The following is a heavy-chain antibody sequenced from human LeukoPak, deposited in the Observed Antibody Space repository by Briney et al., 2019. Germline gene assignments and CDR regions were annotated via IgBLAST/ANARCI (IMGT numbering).Heavy chain of an antibody. J-gene: IGHJ3*02. CDR1: GGSISSHY. V-gene: IGHV4-59*11. CDR2: IYYSGST. Sequence: SETLSLTCTVPGGSISSHYWSWIRQPLGKGLEWIWYIYYSGSTNYNTSLKSRVTISVDTSKNQFSLKLSSVTAADTAVYYCARIPGYYDSSGYYLDAFDIWGQGTMVTVSS. CDR3: ARIPGYYDSSGYYLDAFDI. D-gene: IGHD3-22*01.